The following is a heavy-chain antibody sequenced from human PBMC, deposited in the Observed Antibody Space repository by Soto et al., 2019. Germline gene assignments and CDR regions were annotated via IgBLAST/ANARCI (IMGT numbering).Heavy chain of an antibody. V-gene: IGHV1-3*01. Sequence: ASVKVSCKASGYAFTTYTMHWVRQAPGQRLEWMGWINAGNGNTKYSQNFQGRLTISRDNSKNTVFLQMNSLTTEDTAVYYCAKDRYFDSYYFDYWGQGTRVTVSS. CDR3: AKDRYFDSYYFDY. CDR2: INAGNGNT. D-gene: IGHD3-9*01. J-gene: IGHJ4*02. CDR1: GYAFTTYT.